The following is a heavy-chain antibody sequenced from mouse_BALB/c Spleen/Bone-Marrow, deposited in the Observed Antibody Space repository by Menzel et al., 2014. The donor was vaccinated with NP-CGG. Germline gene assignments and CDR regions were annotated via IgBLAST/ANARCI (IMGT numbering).Heavy chain of an antibody. J-gene: IGHJ2*01. D-gene: IGHD1-1*02. CDR3: ARYYGNYFDY. V-gene: IGHV3-5*02. CDR1: GISITTGNYR. CDR2: IYYSGTI. Sequence: DSRPSLVQPSQTVSLTCTVTGISITTGNYRWSWIRQFPGNKLEWIGYIYYSGTITYNPSLTSRTTITIDTSKNQFFLEMNSLTAEDTATYYCARYYGNYFDYWGQGTTLTVSS.